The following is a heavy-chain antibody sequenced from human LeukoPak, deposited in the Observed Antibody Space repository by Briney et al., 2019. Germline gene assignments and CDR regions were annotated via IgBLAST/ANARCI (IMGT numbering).Heavy chain of an antibody. CDR2: INAGHGNT. CDR1: GYTFTSYA. V-gene: IGHV1-3*01. CDR3: AREMNSGSYYNEGDAFDI. J-gene: IGHJ3*02. D-gene: IGHD3-10*01. Sequence: GASVKVSCKASGYTFTSYAIQWVRQAPGQRLEWMGWINAGHGNTKYSQNFQGRVTITRDTSASTAYMELSSLRSDDTAVYYCAREMNSGSYYNEGDAFDIWGQGTMVTVSS.